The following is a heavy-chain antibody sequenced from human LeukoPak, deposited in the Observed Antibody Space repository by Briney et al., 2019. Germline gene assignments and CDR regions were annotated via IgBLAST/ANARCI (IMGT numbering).Heavy chain of an antibody. CDR2: INPNSGGT. J-gene: IGHJ4*02. Sequence: WASVKVSCKASGYTFTGYYMQWVRQAPGQGLEWMGWINPNSGGTNYAQKFQGRVTMTRDTSISTAYMELSRLRSDDTAVYYCARGYDFWSGYTFPYYFDYWGQGTLVTVSS. CDR1: GYTFTGYY. CDR3: ARGYDFWSGYTFPYYFDY. V-gene: IGHV1-2*02. D-gene: IGHD3-3*01.